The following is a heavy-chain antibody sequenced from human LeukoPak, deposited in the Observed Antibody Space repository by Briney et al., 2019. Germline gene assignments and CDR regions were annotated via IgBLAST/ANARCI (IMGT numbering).Heavy chain of an antibody. CDR2: ISGSGGGT. D-gene: IGHD1-20*01. V-gene: IGHV3-23*01. Sequence: GGSLRLSCAASGFTFSSYAMSWVRQAPGKGLEWVSSISGSGGGTYFADSVRGRFTISRDNSRNTLYLQVNSLRAEDTAVYYCAKDPTISGLSDYWGRGTLVTVSS. J-gene: IGHJ4*02. CDR3: AKDPTISGLSDY. CDR1: GFTFSSYA.